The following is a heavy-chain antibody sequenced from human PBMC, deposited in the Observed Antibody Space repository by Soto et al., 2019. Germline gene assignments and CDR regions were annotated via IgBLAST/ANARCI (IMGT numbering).Heavy chain of an antibody. V-gene: IGHV4-31*03. CDR2: IYYSGST. D-gene: IGHD2-15*01. CDR3: ARGSTVAAILFDY. CDR1: GDSISSGGYY. J-gene: IGHJ4*02. Sequence: QVQLQESGPGLVKPSQTLSLTCTVSGDSISSGGYYWSWISQHPGKGLEWIGYIYYSGSTYYNPSLKSRVIISVETSKNQCSLKLRSVTAADTAVYYCARGSTVAAILFDYWCQGTLVTVSS.